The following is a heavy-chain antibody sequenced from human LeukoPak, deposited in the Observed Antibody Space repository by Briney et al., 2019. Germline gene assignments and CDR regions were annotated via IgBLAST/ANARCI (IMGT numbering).Heavy chain of an antibody. Sequence: SETLSLTCTVSGGSISSGDYYWSWIRQPPGKGLEWIGYIYYSGSTYYNPSLKSRVTISVDTSKNQFSLKLSSVTAADTAVYYCAGTNCSRTSCYYYYYMDVWGKGTTVTVSS. CDR1: GGSISSGDYY. CDR3: AGTNCSRTSCYYYYYMDV. CDR2: IYYSGST. J-gene: IGHJ6*03. D-gene: IGHD2-2*01. V-gene: IGHV4-30-4*02.